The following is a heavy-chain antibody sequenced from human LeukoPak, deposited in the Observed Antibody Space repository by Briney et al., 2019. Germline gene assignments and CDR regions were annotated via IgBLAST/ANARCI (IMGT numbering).Heavy chain of an antibody. CDR2: IIPIFGTA. Sequence: SVKVSCKASGGTFSSYAIGWVRQAPGQGLEWIGGIIPIFGTANYAQKFQGRVTITTDESTSTAYMELSSLRSEDTAVYYCARDSGTEPYMGKLDYWGQGILVTVSS. V-gene: IGHV1-69*05. CDR1: GGTFSSYA. CDR3: ARDSGTEPYMGKLDY. D-gene: IGHD1-14*01. J-gene: IGHJ4*02.